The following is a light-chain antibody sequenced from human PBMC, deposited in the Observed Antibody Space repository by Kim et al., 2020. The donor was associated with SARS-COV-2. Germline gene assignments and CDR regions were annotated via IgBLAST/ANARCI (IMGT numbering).Light chain of an antibody. V-gene: IGLV1-44*01. CDR2: SDN. CDR3: AAWDDSLNGPV. CDR1: RSNIGSNT. J-gene: IGLJ3*02. Sequence: GQRVTISCSGSRSNIGSNTVNWSQQLPGTAPKRLIYSDNQRPSGVPDRFSGSKSGTSASLAISGLQSEDEADYYCAAWDDSLNGPVFGGRTKLTVL.